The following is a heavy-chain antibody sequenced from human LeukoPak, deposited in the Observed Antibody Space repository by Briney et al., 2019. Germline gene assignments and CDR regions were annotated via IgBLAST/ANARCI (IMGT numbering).Heavy chain of an antibody. CDR3: ARGLGCSGGSCYNY. Sequence: ASVKVSCKASGYTFTGYYMHWVRQAPGQGLEWMGRINPNSGGTNYAQKFQGRVTMTRDTSISTAYMELSRLRSDDTAVYYCARGLGCSGGSCYNYWGQGTLVTVSS. V-gene: IGHV1-2*06. J-gene: IGHJ4*02. CDR1: GYTFTGYY. D-gene: IGHD2-15*01. CDR2: INPNSGGT.